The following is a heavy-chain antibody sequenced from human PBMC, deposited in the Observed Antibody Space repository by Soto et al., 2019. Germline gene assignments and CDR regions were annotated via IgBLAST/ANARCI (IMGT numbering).Heavy chain of an antibody. CDR1: RFAFSDFG. V-gene: IGHV3-33*01. J-gene: IGHJ4*02. CDR2: IWHDGKNK. CDR3: ARDPGQDEAMDY. Sequence: QVQVVESGGGVVQPGKSLRLSCAASRFAFSDFGMHWVRQAPAKGLEWVAVIWHDGKNKDYADYAKGRFTISRDNSRNILYLDMNSPRVEDTAVYYCARDPGQDEAMDYWGQGTLVTVSS.